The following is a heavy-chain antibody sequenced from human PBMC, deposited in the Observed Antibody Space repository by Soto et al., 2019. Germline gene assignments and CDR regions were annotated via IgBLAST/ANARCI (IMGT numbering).Heavy chain of an antibody. CDR1: GFRVSDYY. D-gene: IGHD2-2*01. CDR3: ARGNALYDY. V-gene: IGHV3-11*01. J-gene: IGHJ4*02. Sequence: GGSLRLSCAACGFRVSDYYMSWIRQAPGKGLEWVSYIRSSDNTRYYADSVKGRFTISRDNAKNSLYLQMNSLRAEDTAVYYCARGNALYDYWGQGILVTVS. CDR2: IRSSDNTR.